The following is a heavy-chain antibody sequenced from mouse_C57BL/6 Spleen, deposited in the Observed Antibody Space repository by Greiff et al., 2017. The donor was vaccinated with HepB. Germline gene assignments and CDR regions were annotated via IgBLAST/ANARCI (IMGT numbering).Heavy chain of an antibody. CDR2: IYPGSGNT. D-gene: IGHD3-1*01. J-gene: IGHJ4*01. Sequence: VQLQQSGPELVKPGASVKISCKASGYSFTSYYIHWVKQRPGQGLEWIGWIYPGSGNTKYNEKFKGKATLTADTSSSTAYMQLSSLTSEDSAVYYCARRNSFYAMDYWGQGTSVTVSS. V-gene: IGHV1-66*01. CDR1: GYSFTSYY. CDR3: ARRNSFYAMDY.